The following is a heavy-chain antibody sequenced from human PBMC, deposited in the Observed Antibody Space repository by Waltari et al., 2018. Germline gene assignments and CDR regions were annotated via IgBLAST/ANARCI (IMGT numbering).Heavy chain of an antibody. V-gene: IGHV4-39*01. CDR1: GGSISGGNPF. J-gene: IGHJ5*01. CDR2: ISGSGST. Sequence: QLQLQESGPGLVKPSETLSLTCTFSGGSISGGNPFWDWIRQPPGAGLEWIGSISGSGSTRYNPALRSRVTISVDTSKKDQFSLRLSSVTAADTAVYFCARHADHGPSICGFDSWGQGTLVTVSS. CDR3: ARHADHGPSICGFDS.